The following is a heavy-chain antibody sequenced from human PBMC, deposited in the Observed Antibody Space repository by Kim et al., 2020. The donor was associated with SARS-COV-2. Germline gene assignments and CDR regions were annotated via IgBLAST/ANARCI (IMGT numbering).Heavy chain of an antibody. V-gene: IGHV3-30*18. CDR3: AKAAISGAAAARGVDY. J-gene: IGHJ4*02. CDR1: GFTFSSYG. Sequence: GSLRLSCAASGFTFSSYGMHWVRQAPGKGLEWVAVISYDGNTKYYGDFVKGRLTISRDNSKNTLFLQMNSLRVEDTAVYYCAKAAISGAAAARGVDYWGQGTLVTVSS. CDR2: ISYDGNTK. D-gene: IGHD6-13*01.